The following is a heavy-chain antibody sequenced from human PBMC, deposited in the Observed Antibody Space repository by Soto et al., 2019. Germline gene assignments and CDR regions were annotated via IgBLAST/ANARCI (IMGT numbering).Heavy chain of an antibody. V-gene: IGHV1-8*01. Sequence: QVQLVQSGAEVKKPGASVKVSCKASGDTFTGDEITWVRQATGQGLEWMGWMNLNGGNTGYAQTCQGRVSRTGNPSISTAYMELSSLRSEDTAVYYCARVPRGSRYFYYLDVWGKGTTVIVSS. D-gene: IGHD3-16*01. CDR3: ARVPRGSRYFYYLDV. CDR2: MNLNGGNT. CDR1: GDTFTGDE. J-gene: IGHJ6*03.